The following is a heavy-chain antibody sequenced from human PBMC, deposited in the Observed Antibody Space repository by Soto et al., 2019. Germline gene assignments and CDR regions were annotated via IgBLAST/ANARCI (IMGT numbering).Heavy chain of an antibody. CDR2: IYYSGST. CDR1: GGSISSYY. V-gene: IGHV4-59*01. CDR3: ARDHTVSGYYYGMDV. Sequence: PSETLSLTCTVSGGSISSYYWSWIRQPPGKGLEWIGYIYYSGSTNYNPSLKSRVTISVDTSKNQFSLKLSSVTAADTAVYYCARDHTVSGYYYGMDVWGQGTTVTVSS. D-gene: IGHD4-17*01. J-gene: IGHJ6*02.